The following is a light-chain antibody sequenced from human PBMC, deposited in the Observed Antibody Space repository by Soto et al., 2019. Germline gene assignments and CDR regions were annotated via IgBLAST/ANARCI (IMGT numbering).Light chain of an antibody. CDR1: SSDIGYYDY. Sequence: QYALTQRASMSGSPGQSITISCTGTSSDIGYYDYVSWYQHHSGKAPKLIIYEVNNRPSGVSNRFSGSKYVNTASLTISGLQAEDEADYYCSSHSSSSAYYVFGTGTKVTVL. V-gene: IGLV2-14*01. J-gene: IGLJ1*01. CDR3: SSHSSSSAYYV. CDR2: EVN.